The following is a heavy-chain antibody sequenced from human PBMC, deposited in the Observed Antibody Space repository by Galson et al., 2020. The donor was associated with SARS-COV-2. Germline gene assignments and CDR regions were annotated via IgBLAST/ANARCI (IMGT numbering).Heavy chain of an antibody. CDR2: IYTSGST. Sequence: SETLSLTCTVSGGSISSYYWSWIRQPAGKGLEWIGRIYTSGSTNYNPSLKSRVTMSVDTSKNQFSLKLSSVTAADTAVYYCARDRRPAGYSSGWYKFGHWFDPWGQGTLVTVSS. CDR3: ARDRRPAGYSSGWYKFGHWFDP. J-gene: IGHJ5*02. V-gene: IGHV4-4*07. D-gene: IGHD6-19*01. CDR1: GGSISSYY.